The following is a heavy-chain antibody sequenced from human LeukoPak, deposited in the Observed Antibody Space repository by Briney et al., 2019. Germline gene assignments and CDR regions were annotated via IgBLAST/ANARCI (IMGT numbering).Heavy chain of an antibody. D-gene: IGHD6-19*01. V-gene: IGHV4-34*01. CDR2: PNQSGRT. CDR3: ATKHSVAVAANPPYFDY. CDR1: GGSFSGYY. Sequence: KPSETLSLTCGGYGGSFSGYYWSWIRQPPGRGLEWIGEPNQSGRTNYNPSLKSRVTISVDTSKNEFSLKLTSVTAADTGVYYCATKHSVAVAANPPYFDYWGQGTLVTVSS. J-gene: IGHJ4*02.